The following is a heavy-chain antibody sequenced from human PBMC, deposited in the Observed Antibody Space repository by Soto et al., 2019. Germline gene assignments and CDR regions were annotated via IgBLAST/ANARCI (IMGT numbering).Heavy chain of an antibody. V-gene: IGHV3-66*01. Sequence: EVQLVESGGGLVQPGGSLRLSCAASGFTVSSNYMSWVRQAPGKGLEWVSVIYSGGSTYYADSVKGRFTISRDNSKNTLYLQMNSLRADDTAVYYCAREIYSSSSLFNYYYYYMDVWGKGTTVTVSS. D-gene: IGHD6-6*01. CDR2: IYSGGST. CDR1: GFTVSSNY. J-gene: IGHJ6*03. CDR3: AREIYSSSSLFNYYYYYMDV.